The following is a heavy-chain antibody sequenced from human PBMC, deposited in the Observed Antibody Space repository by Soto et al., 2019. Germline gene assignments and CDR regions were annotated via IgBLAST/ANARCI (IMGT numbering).Heavy chain of an antibody. D-gene: IGHD6-19*01. CDR1: GFTFSDFG. J-gene: IGHJ4*02. Sequence: ESGGDLVQPGGSLRLSCAASGFTFSDFGMNWVRQAPGKGLEWLSYISSSGSPSYYADSVKGRFTISRDNAKNSLYLQMNSLRAEDTAVYYCASPAVAGKHELDYWGQGTLVTVSS. V-gene: IGHV3-48*01. CDR2: ISSSGSPS. CDR3: ASPAVAGKHELDY.